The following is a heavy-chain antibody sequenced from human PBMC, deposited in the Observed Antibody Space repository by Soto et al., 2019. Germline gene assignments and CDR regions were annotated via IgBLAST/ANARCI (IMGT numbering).Heavy chain of an antibody. J-gene: IGHJ4*02. CDR2: IYSGGTT. D-gene: IGHD2-2*01. CDR1: GFTVSSNY. V-gene: IGHV3-66*01. Sequence: GGSLRLSCAASGFTVSSNYMSWVRQAPGKGLEWVSLIYSGGTTYYADSVKGRFTISRDNSKNTLYLQMNSLRAEDTAVYYCARVYGWYQLPLDYWGQGTLVTVSS. CDR3: ARVYGWYQLPLDY.